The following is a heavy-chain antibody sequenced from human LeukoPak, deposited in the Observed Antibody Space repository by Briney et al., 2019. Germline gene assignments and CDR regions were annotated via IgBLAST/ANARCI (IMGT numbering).Heavy chain of an antibody. CDR3: ASAQRKVTSYNYYGMDV. D-gene: IGHD4-4*01. CDR1: GFTFTDYY. J-gene: IGHJ6*02. Sequence: PGGSLRLSCAASGFTFTDYYMSWIRQAPGKGLEWVSFIGTGGRTIYYADSVKGRFTISRDNVKNSLYLQMNSLRAEDTAVYYCASAQRKVTSYNYYGMDVWGQGPTVAVS. V-gene: IGHV3-11*01. CDR2: IGTGGRTI.